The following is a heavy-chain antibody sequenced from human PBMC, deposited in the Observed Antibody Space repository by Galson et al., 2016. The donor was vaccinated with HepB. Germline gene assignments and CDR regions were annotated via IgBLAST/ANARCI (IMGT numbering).Heavy chain of an antibody. V-gene: IGHV3-30*03. CDR2: ISSDGSNK. CDR1: GFTRSYG. D-gene: IGHD2-2*01. J-gene: IGHJ6*04. CDR3: VQGSTAPAV. Sequence: SLRLSCAVSGFTRSYGMHWVRQAPGKRLEWVTVISSDGSNKYYADSVKGRFTISRDNSKNTLYLQMNSLRADDTAIYYCVQGSTAPAVWGKGTTVTVSS.